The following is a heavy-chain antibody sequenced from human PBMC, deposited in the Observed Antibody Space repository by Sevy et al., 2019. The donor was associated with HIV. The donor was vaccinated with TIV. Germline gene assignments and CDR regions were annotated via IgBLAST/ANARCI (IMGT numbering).Heavy chain of an antibody. CDR2: ISGSYNST. CDR1: GFTFSIYA. D-gene: IGHD3-22*01. V-gene: IGHV3-23*01. CDR3: AKDLYYDTSLFDY. Sequence: GGYLRLSCAASGFTFSIYAMSWVRQAPGKGLEWVSGISGSYNSTYYADSVKGRFTISRDNSKNTLYLQMNSLRAEDTAVYYCAKDLYYDTSLFDYWGQGTLVTVSS. J-gene: IGHJ4*02.